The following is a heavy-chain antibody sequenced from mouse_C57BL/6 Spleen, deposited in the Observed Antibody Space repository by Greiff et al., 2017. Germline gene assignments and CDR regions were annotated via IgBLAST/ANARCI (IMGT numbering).Heavy chain of an antibody. Sequence: QVQLQQSGAELMKPGASVKLSCKATGYTFTGYWIEWVKQRPGHGLEWIGEILPGSGSTNYNEKFKGKATFTADTSSNTAYMQLSSLTTEDSAIYYCARLDTTVVATPYAMDYWGQGTSVTVSS. D-gene: IGHD1-1*01. CDR1: GYTFTGYW. V-gene: IGHV1-9*01. CDR2: ILPGSGST. CDR3: ARLDTTVVATPYAMDY. J-gene: IGHJ4*01.